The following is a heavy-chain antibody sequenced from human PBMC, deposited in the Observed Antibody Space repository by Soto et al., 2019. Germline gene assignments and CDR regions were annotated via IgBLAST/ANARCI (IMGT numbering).Heavy chain of an antibody. Sequence: GESLKISCKGSGYRFTSFWIGWVRQMPGKGLEWMGIIYPGDSDARYSPTFQGQVTISADESINTAYLQWSSLKASDTAMYFCARDGYSSSGYSYCWGKGCQVTVSS. V-gene: IGHV5-51*01. CDR2: IYPGDSDA. CDR1: GYRFTSFW. CDR3: ARDGYSSSGYSYC. J-gene: IGHJ4*02. D-gene: IGHD6-13*01.